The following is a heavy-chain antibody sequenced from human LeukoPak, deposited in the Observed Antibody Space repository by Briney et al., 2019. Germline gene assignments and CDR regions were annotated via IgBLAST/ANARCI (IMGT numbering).Heavy chain of an antibody. J-gene: IGHJ3*02. CDR3: ARMISSGWRRGDAFDI. D-gene: IGHD6-19*01. CDR1: GYSISNGYH. CDR2: IYHSGSI. V-gene: IGHV4-38-2*02. Sequence: SETLSLTCTVSGYSISNGYHWGWIRQPPGKGLEWIGSIYHSGSIYYNPSLKSRVTISVDTSKNQFSLKLRSVTAADTAVYYCARMISSGWRRGDAFDIWGQGTMVTVSS.